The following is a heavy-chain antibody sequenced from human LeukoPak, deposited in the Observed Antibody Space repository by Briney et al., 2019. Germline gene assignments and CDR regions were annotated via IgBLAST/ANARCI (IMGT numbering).Heavy chain of an antibody. V-gene: IGHV1-24*01. D-gene: IGHD1-7*01. J-gene: IGHJ5*02. Sequence: ASVKVSCKVSGYTLTELSMHWVRQAPGKGLEWMGGFDPQDGETIYAQKFQGRVTMTEDTYTDTAYMDVSSVRSEDTAVYSCANMNWNYARRSYNWFAPWGQGTLVTVSS. CDR2: FDPQDGET. CDR1: GYTLTELS. CDR3: ANMNWNYARRSYNWFAP.